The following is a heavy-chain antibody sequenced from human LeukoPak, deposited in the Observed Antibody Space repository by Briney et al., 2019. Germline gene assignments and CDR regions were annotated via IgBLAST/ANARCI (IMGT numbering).Heavy chain of an antibody. V-gene: IGHV4-39*01. D-gene: IGHD3/OR15-3a*01. J-gene: IGHJ4*02. CDR1: GGSISSSSYY. CDR3: ARRPSSDWLLSYYFDY. CDR2: IYYSGST. Sequence: SETLSLTCTVSGGSISSSSYYWGWIRQPPGKGLEWIGSIYYSGSTYYNPSLKSRVTISVDTSKNQFSLRLTSVTAADTAVYYCARRPSSDWLLSYYFDYWGQGTLVTVSS.